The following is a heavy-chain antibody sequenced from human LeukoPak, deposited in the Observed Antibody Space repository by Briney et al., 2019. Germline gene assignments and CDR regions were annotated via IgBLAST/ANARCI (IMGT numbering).Heavy chain of an antibody. Sequence: PGGSLRLSCAASGFTFSSYWMHWVRQAPGKGLVWVSRINRDGSSTSYADSVKGRFTISRDNAKNTLYLQMNSLRAEDTAVYSCARGVGYRSRTSCYWWFDSWGQGTLVTVSS. CDR2: INRDGSST. D-gene: IGHD2-2*01. CDR1: GFTFSSYW. CDR3: ARGVGYRSRTSCYWWFDS. V-gene: IGHV3-74*01. J-gene: IGHJ5*01.